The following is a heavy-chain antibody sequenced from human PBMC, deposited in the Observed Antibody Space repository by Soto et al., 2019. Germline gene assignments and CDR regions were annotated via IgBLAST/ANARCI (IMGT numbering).Heavy chain of an antibody. Sequence: SETLSLTCTVSGGPISSDYWSSIRQPPGKGLEWIGYIHYSGRTNYNPSLKSRLSISLDTSKNQFSLNLTSVTAADTAVYYCARIGEARYYGKEVWGQGTWVTVSS. CDR3: ARIGEARYYGKEV. V-gene: IGHV4-59*01. D-gene: IGHD3-10*01. CDR2: IHYSGRT. CDR1: GGPISSDY. J-gene: IGHJ6*02.